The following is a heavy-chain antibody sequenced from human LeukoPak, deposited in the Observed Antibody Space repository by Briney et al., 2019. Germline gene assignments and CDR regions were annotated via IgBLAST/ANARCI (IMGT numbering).Heavy chain of an antibody. V-gene: IGHV3-23*01. CDR2: ISGSGGST. CDR3: AKDQGLVVGATTFVDY. Sequence: PEGSLRLSCAASGFTFSSYAMSWVRQAPGKGLEWVSAISGSGGSTYYADSVKGRFTISRDNSKNTLYLQMNSLRAEDTAVYYCAKDQGLVVGATTFVDYWGQGTLVTVSS. D-gene: IGHD1-26*01. CDR1: GFTFSSYA. J-gene: IGHJ4*02.